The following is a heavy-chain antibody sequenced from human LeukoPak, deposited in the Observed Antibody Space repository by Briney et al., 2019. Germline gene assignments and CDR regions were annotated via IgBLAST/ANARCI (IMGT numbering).Heavy chain of an antibody. CDR1: GFTLSTYW. Sequence: GGSLRLSCAASGFTLSTYWMTWVRQAPGKGLEWVANIKQDGSEKYYVDSVKGRFTISRDNAKNSLYLQMNSLRDEDTAAYYCARSRGLDYWGQGTLVTVSS. V-gene: IGHV3-7*04. J-gene: IGHJ4*02. CDR3: ARSRGLDY. CDR2: IKQDGSEK. D-gene: IGHD3-16*01.